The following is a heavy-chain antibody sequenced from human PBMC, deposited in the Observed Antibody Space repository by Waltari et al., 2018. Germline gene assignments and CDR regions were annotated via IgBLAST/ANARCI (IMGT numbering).Heavy chain of an antibody. Sequence: QVQLQESGPGLVKPSGTLSLTCTVSGDSISNNFFWSWVRQSPGKGLEWIGQVHQSGRSNYNPSLESRVTVSMDTSKIQFSLRVTSVTAADTAIYYCASDRGRGLYLDSWGQGTLVTVS. CDR2: VHQSGRS. V-gene: IGHV4-4*02. D-gene: IGHD2-15*01. CDR1: GDSISNNFF. CDR3: ASDRGRGLYLDS. J-gene: IGHJ4*02.